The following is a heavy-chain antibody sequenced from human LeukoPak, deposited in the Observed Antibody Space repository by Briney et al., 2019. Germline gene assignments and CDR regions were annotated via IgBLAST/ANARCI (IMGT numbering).Heavy chain of an antibody. CDR3: AKGKWLVDY. D-gene: IGHD6-19*01. J-gene: IGHJ4*02. V-gene: IGHV3-30*02. CDR1: GFNFNIYD. CDR2: IRYDGSNQ. Sequence: GGSLRLSCAASGFNFNIYDMQWVRQAPDKGLEWVAFIRYDGSNQYYADSVKGRFTISRDNSKNTMYLQMNSLRAEDTAVYYCAKGKWLVDYWGQGILVTVSS.